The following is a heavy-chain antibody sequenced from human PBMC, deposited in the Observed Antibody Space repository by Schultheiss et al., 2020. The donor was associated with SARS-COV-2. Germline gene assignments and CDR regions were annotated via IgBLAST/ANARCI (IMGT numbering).Heavy chain of an antibody. CDR3: ARGGGDLAWADY. D-gene: IGHD2-21*01. CDR2: IYYSGST. V-gene: IGHV4-59*01. CDR1: GVSISSYY. Sequence: SETLSLTCTVSGVSISSYYWSWIRQPPGKGLEWIGYIYYSGSTNYNPSLKSRVTISVDTSKNQFSLKLSSVTAADTAVYYCARGGGDLAWADYWGQGTLVTVSS. J-gene: IGHJ4*02.